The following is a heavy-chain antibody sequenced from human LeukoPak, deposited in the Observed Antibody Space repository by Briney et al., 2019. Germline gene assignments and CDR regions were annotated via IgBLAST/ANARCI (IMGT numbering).Heavy chain of an antibody. Sequence: ASVKVSCKASGYTFTSYYMHWVRQAPGQGLEWMGIINPSGGSTSYAQKFQGRVTMTRDTSTSTVYMELSSLRSEDTAVYYCARGLLIYSSSWYYFDYWGQGTLVTVSS. CDR1: GYTFTSYY. V-gene: IGHV1-46*01. D-gene: IGHD6-13*01. J-gene: IGHJ4*02. CDR3: ARGLLIYSSSWYYFDY. CDR2: INPSGGST.